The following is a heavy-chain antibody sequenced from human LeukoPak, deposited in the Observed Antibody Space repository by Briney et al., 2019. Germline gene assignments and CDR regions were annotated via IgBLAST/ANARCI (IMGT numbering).Heavy chain of an antibody. CDR2: IYYSGST. CDR3: ARQGGTSGYYHYHC. J-gene: IGHJ4*02. Sequence: SETLSLTCTVSGGSISSSSYYWGWIRQPPGKGLEWIGNIYYSGSTYYNPSLKSRVTISVDTSKNQFSLKLSTVTAADTAVYYCARQGGTSGYYHYHCWGQGTLVTVSS. D-gene: IGHD3-22*01. V-gene: IGHV4-39*01. CDR1: GGSISSSSYY.